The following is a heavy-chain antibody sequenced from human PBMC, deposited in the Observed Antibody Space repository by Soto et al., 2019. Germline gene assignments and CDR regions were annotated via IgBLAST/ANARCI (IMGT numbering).Heavy chain of an antibody. CDR1: GFALSSSW. D-gene: IGHD6-19*01. CDR2: INFDGSST. CDR3: ARGPRGWYGFDY. J-gene: IGHJ4*02. V-gene: IGHV3-74*01. Sequence: EVQLVESGGGLVQPGGSLRLSCAGSGFALSSSWMHWVRQDPGKGLVWVSRINFDGSSTDYAASVRGRFTISRDTAKNRLYPEMNSLRADDTAVYHCARGPRGWYGFDYWGQGTLVTVSS.